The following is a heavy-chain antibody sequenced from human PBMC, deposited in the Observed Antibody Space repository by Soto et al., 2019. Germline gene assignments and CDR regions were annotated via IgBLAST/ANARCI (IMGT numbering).Heavy chain of an antibody. J-gene: IGHJ5*01. CDR3: ARQVDLTLRPLLDS. D-gene: IGHD7-27*01. Sequence: ASVKVSCKASGYTFISYALHWVRQAPGQSLEWMGWINTDTRKTEYSQKFQGRVTITRDTYASTAYMELSSLRSEDTAVYYCARQVDLTLRPLLDSWGQGTLVTVSS. V-gene: IGHV1-3*04. CDR1: GYTFISYA. CDR2: INTDTRKT.